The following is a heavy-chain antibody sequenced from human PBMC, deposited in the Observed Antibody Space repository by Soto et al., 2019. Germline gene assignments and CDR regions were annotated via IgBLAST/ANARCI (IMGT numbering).Heavy chain of an antibody. D-gene: IGHD1-20*01. CDR1: GYDITTYG. V-gene: IGHV1-18*01. CDR3: ARGGFRWITGTMFIKYYCEA. CDR2: INPQNGNT. J-gene: IGHJ5*02. Sequence: QVQLVQSAAEMKKPGASVRISCKASGYDITTYGINWVRQAPGQGLELMGWINPQNGNTNYAQNFQGRVTLITDTSTSTAYMELQSLRSDDTAVYYCARGGFRWITGTMFIKYYCEAWGQGTVVSVSS.